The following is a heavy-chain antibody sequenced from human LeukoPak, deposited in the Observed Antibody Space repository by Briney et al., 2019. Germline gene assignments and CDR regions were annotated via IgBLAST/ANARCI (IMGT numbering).Heavy chain of an antibody. Sequence: PSETLSLTCIVSGGSISTYYWGSIRQPPGKGLEWIGYIYYSGYTNYNPSLKSRLTISIDTSKNQFSLNLSSVTAADTAIYYCARLAWYYHDSRGPFDYWGQGTLVTVSS. J-gene: IGHJ4*02. CDR3: ARLAWYYHDSRGPFDY. D-gene: IGHD3-22*01. V-gene: IGHV4-59*08. CDR1: GGSISTYY. CDR2: IYYSGYT.